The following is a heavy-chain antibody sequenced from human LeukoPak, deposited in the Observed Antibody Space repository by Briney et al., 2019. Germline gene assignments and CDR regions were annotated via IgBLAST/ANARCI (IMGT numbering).Heavy chain of an antibody. Sequence: SETLSLTCAVYGGSFSGYYWSWIRQPPGKGLEWIGEISHSGSTNYNPSLKSRVTISVDTSKNQFSLKLSSVTAADTAVYYCARRRGRYNWNYVPYYFDYWGQGTLVTVSS. V-gene: IGHV4-34*01. J-gene: IGHJ4*02. CDR2: ISHSGST. CDR1: GGSFSGYY. D-gene: IGHD1-7*01. CDR3: ARRRGRYNWNYVPYYFDY.